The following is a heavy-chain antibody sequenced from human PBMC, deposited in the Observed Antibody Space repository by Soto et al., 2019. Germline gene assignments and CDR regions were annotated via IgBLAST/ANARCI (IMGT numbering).Heavy chain of an antibody. J-gene: IGHJ6*02. CDR3: VKSRRKGGLGDCSSTSCYGAYYYYGLDV. D-gene: IGHD2-2*01. Sequence: QPRGSLRLSCSASGFTFSSYAMRWVRQAPGKGLEYVSAISNNGGSTYYADSVKGRFTISRDNSKNTLYLQMSSLRAEDTAVYYCVKSRRKGGLGDCSSTSCYGAYYYYGLDVWGQGTTVTVS. CDR1: GFTFSSYA. V-gene: IGHV3-64D*06. CDR2: ISNNGGST.